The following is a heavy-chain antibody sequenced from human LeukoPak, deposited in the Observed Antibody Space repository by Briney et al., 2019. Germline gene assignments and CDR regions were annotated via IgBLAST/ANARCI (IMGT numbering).Heavy chain of an antibody. V-gene: IGHV3-23*01. J-gene: IGHJ2*01. D-gene: IGHD3-22*01. CDR1: GFTFSSYA. CDR2: ISGSGGST. Sequence: GGSLRLSCATSGFTFSSYAMIWVRQAPGKGLEWVSAISGSGGSTYCADCVKGRFTISRDNSKNTLYLQMNSLRAEDTAVYYCAKSPISMIVVAKGWYFDLWGRGTLVTVSS. CDR3: AKSPISMIVVAKGWYFDL.